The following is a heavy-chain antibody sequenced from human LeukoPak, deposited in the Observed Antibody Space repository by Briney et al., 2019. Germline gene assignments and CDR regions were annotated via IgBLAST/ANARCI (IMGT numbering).Heavy chain of an antibody. D-gene: IGHD3-10*01. J-gene: IGHJ3*02. CDR3: ARDSLWVLWFGEFPQAQDAFDI. Sequence: RASVKVSCKASGYTFTGYYMHWVRQAPGQGLEWMGWINPNSGGTNYAQKFQGRVTMTRDTSISTAYMELSRLRSDDTAVYYCARDSLWVLWFGEFPQAQDAFDIWGQGTMVTVSS. CDR2: INPNSGGT. CDR1: GYTFTGYY. V-gene: IGHV1-2*02.